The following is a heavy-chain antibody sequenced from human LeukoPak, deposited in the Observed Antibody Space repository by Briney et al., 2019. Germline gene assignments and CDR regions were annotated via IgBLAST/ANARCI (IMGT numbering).Heavy chain of an antibody. D-gene: IGHD1-26*01. CDR1: GFTFSYYY. CDR2: ISSTSNTI. J-gene: IGHJ4*02. CDR3: ARGRRIVGSVPPDY. V-gene: IGHV3-11*04. Sequence: PGGSLRLSCATSGFTFSYYYMNWIRQAPGKGLEWISYISSTSNTIHYAGSVRGRFTVSRDNTKNSLYLQMNSLRADDTAVYYCARGRRIVGSVPPDYWGQGTLVTVSS.